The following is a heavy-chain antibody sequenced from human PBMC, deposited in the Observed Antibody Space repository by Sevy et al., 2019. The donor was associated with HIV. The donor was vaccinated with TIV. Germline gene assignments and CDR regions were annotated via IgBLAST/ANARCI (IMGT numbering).Heavy chain of an antibody. D-gene: IGHD5-18*01. CDR1: GFTVNSNY. J-gene: IGHJ4*02. CDR2: IHSADTT. CDR3: ARGKSGYVYALNY. V-gene: IGHV3-66*01. Sequence: GGSLRLSCAASGFTVNSNYMTWVRQAPGKGLEGVSVIHSADTTYHADSVKDRFNISRDNFKNTLYLHMSSLRAEDTAVYYCARGKSGYVYALNYWGQGTLVTVSS.